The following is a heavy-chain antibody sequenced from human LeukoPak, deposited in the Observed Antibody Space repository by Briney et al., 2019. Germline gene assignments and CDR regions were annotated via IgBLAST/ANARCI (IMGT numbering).Heavy chain of an antibody. CDR3: AYGDYDC. J-gene: IGHJ4*02. CDR2: ISGSGGST. CDR1: GFTFSTYA. D-gene: IGHD4-17*01. Sequence: GWSLRLSCAASGFTFSTYAMNWLRPAPGKGLEWVSTISGSGGSTYYADSVKGRFTISRDNSKNTLYLQMNSLRAEDTAVYYCAYGDYDCWGQGTLVTVSS. V-gene: IGHV3-23*01.